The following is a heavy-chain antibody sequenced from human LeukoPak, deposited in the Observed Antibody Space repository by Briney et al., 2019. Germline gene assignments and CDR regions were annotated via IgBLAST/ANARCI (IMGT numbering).Heavy chain of an antibody. V-gene: IGHV4-59*01. CDR3: ASASGWYSGYYFDY. CDR2: IYYSGST. D-gene: IGHD6-19*01. J-gene: IGHJ4*02. Sequence: SETLSLTCTVSGGSISSYYWSWIRQPPGKGLEWIGYIYYSGSTNYNPSLKSRVTISVDTSKNQFSLKLSSVTAADTAVSYCASASGWYSGYYFDYWGQGTLVTVSS. CDR1: GGSISSYY.